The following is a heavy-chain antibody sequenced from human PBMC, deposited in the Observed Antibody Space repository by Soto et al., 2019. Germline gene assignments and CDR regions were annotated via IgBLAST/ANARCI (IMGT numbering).Heavy chain of an antibody. CDR2: IYWDDDQ. V-gene: IGHV2-5*02. CDR1: GVSLSTGGVG. CDR3: AHMRAATFDY. D-gene: IGHD2-15*01. J-gene: IGHJ4*02. Sequence: QITLKESGPTLVKPTQTLTLTCNFSGVSLSTGGVGVGWIRQPPGKALEWLALIYWDDDQRSSPSLKSRLTITKDTSKNQVVLTMTNMAPEDTATYYCAHMRAATFDYWGQGTLVTVSS.